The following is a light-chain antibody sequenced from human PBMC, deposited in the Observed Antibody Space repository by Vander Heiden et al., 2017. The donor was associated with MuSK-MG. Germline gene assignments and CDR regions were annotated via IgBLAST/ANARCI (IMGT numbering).Light chain of an antibody. CDR1: SSNIGAGYD. CDR3: LSYDSSFVV. V-gene: IGLV1-40*01. CDR2: GNS. Sequence: QSVLTQPPSVSGAPGQRVTIPCTGSSSNIGAGYDVHWYQQLPGTAPKLLIYGNSNRPSGVPDRFSGSKSGTSASLAITGLQAEDEADYYCLSYDSSFVVFGGGTKLTVL. J-gene: IGLJ2*01.